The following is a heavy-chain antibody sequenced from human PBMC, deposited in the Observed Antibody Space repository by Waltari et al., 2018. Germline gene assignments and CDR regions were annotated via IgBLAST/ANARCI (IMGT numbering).Heavy chain of an antibody. J-gene: IGHJ4*02. CDR3: ARDGGYCSSTSCAFDY. D-gene: IGHD2-2*01. V-gene: IGHV3-53*04. CDR1: GFTVSSNY. CDR2: IYSGGST. Sequence: EVQLVESGGGLVQPGGSLRLSCAASGFTVSSNYMSWVRQAPGKGLEWVSVIYSGGSTYYADSVKGRFTISRHNSKNTLYLQMNSLRAEDTAVYYCARDGGYCSSTSCAFDYWGQGTLVTVSS.